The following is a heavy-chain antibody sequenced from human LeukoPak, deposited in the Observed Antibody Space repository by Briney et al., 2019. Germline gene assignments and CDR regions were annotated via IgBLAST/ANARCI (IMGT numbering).Heavy chain of an antibody. J-gene: IGHJ6*03. D-gene: IGHD5-18*01. CDR1: GYTFTSYY. V-gene: IGHV1-46*01. Sequence: GASVKVSCKASGYTFTSYYMHWVRQAPGQGLEWMGIINPSGGSTSYAQKFQGRVTMTRDTSTSTVYMELSSLRSEDTAVYYCARDPGQRSYGYYYYYMDVWGKGATVTISS. CDR3: ARDPGQRSYGYYYYYMDV. CDR2: INPSGGST.